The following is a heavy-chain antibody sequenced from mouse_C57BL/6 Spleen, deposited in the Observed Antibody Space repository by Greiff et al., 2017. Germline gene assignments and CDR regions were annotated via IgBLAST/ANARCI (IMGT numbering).Heavy chain of an antibody. D-gene: IGHD2-4*01. V-gene: IGHV2-2*01. CDR2: IWSGGST. J-gene: IGHJ4*01. CDR1: GFSLTSYG. Sequence: QVQLKESGPGLVQPSQSLSITCTVSGFSLTSYGVHWVRQSPGKGLEWLGVIWSGGSTDYNAAFISRLSISKDNSKSQVFFKMNCLQADDTAIYYCARNPSDYVYYYAMDYWGQGTSVTVSS. CDR3: ARNPSDYVYYYAMDY.